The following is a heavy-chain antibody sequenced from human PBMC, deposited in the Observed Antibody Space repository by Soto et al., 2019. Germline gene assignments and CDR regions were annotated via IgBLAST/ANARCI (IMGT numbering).Heavy chain of an antibody. D-gene: IGHD3-10*01. J-gene: IGHJ4*02. CDR2: IWYDGSNK. Sequence: GGSLRLSCAASGFTFSSYGMHWVRQAPGKGLEWVAVIWYDGSNKYYADSVKGRFTISRDNSKNTLYLQMNSLRAEDTAVYYCARDLGREFYLYYFDYWGQGTLVTVSS. CDR3: ARDLGREFYLYYFDY. CDR1: GFTFSSYG. V-gene: IGHV3-33*01.